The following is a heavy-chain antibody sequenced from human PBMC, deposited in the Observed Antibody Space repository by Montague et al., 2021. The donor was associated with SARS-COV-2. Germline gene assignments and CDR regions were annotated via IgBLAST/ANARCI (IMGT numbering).Heavy chain of an antibody. J-gene: IGHJ4*02. V-gene: IGHV3-48*03. CDR2: LSSSVSTL. D-gene: IGHD5-12*01. CDR1: GFIFSSYE. CDR3: ARGLPGLRARALFDY. Sequence: SLRLSCAASGFIFSSYEMNLVRQAPGKGLEWVSYLSSSVSTLYYADSFXGRFTISRDNAKNSLYLQLNSLRAEDTAVYYCARGLPGLRARALFDYWGQGSLVTVSS.